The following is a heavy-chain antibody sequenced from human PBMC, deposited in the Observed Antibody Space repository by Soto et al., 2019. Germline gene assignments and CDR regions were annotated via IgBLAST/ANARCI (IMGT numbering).Heavy chain of an antibody. Sequence: QVQLVESGGGVVQPGRSLRLSCAASGFTFSSYGMHWVRQAPGKGLEWVAVISYDGSNKYYADSVKGRFTISRDNSKNPLYLQMNSLRAEDTAVYYCAILWELDYWGQGTLVTVSS. J-gene: IGHJ4*02. CDR3: AILWELDY. D-gene: IGHD1-26*01. CDR1: GFTFSSYG. V-gene: IGHV3-30*03. CDR2: ISYDGSNK.